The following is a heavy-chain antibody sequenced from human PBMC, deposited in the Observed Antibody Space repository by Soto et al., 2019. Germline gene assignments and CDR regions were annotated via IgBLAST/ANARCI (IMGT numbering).Heavy chain of an antibody. D-gene: IGHD2-2*01. J-gene: IGHJ4*02. CDR2: IWRDGSDK. CDR3: ARGSTSFDH. Sequence: HPGGSLRLSCAASGFTFSDYWMSWVRQAPGKGPEWVANIWRDGSDKHYVDSVRGRFTISRDNAKSSLYLEMNTLRAEDTAVYYCARGSTSFDHWGQGTLVTVSS. V-gene: IGHV3-7*01. CDR1: GFTFSDYW.